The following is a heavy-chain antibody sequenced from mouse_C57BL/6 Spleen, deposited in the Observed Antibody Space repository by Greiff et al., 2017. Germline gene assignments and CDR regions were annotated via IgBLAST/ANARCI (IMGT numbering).Heavy chain of an antibody. Sequence: QVQLQQSGAELVRPGASVKLSCKASGYTFTDYYINWVKQRPGQGLEWIARIYPGSGNTYYNEKFKGKATLTAEKSSSTAYMPLSSLTSEDSAVXFCARSTSVDWYFDVWGTGTTVTVSS. CDR2: IYPGSGNT. D-gene: IGHD1-1*01. J-gene: IGHJ1*03. CDR1: GYTFTDYY. CDR3: ARSTSVDWYFDV. V-gene: IGHV1-76*01.